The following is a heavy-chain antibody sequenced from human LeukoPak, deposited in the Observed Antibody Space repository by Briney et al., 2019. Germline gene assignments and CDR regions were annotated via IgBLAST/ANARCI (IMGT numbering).Heavy chain of an antibody. D-gene: IGHD1-1*01. V-gene: IGHV3-30*18. CDR3: AKDRLGTYFDY. J-gene: IGHJ4*02. CDR2: ISYDGSNK. CDR1: GFTFSSYG. Sequence: PGGSLRLSCAASGFTFSSYGMHWVRQAPGKGLERVAVISYDGSNKYYADSVKGRFTISRDNSKNTLYLQMNSLRADDTAVYYCAKDRLGTYFDYWGQGTLVTVSS.